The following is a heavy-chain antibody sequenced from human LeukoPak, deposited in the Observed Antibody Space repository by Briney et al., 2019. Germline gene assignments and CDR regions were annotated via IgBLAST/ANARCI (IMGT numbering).Heavy chain of an antibody. D-gene: IGHD6-6*01. CDR1: GYTFTGYY. CDR2: INPNSGGT. J-gene: IGHJ4*02. CDR3: ASDFVKTSIAETYYFDY. V-gene: IGHV1-2*02. Sequence: ASVKVSCKASGYTFTGYYMRWVRQAPGQGLEWMGWINPNSGGTNYEQKFQGRVTMTRDTSISTAYMELSRLRSDDTAVYYCASDFVKTSIAETYYFDYWGQGTLVTVSS.